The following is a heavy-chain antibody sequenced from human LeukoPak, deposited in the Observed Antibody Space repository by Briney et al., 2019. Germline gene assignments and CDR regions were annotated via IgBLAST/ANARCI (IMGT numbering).Heavy chain of an antibody. CDR1: GFIFSSYS. V-gene: IGHV3-48*02. CDR3: AKGKYYSG. D-gene: IGHD3-10*01. CDR2: ISSISRTT. J-gene: IGHJ1*01. Sequence: GSLRLSCAGSGFIFSSYSMTWVRQAPGKGLEWIAYISSISRTTNYADSVRGRFTLSRDNGKSSLFLQMNSLRDEDTAIYYCAKGKYYSGWGQGTLVIVSS.